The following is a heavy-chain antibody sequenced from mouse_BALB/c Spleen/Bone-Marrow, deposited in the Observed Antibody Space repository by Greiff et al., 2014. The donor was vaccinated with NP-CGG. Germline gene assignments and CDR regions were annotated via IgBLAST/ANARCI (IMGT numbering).Heavy chain of an antibody. Sequence: DVHLVESGGDLVKPGGSLNLSCAASGFSFSNYDMSWGRQTPEKRLVWVATISSGGYYSYYPDSVKGRFTISRDNAKNTLYLQMSSLRSEDTAMYYCATGDYGAWFACWGQGTLVTVSA. V-gene: IGHV5-9-3*01. CDR2: ISSGGYYS. CDR1: GFSFSNYD. J-gene: IGHJ3*01. CDR3: ATGDYGAWFAC. D-gene: IGHD2-4*01.